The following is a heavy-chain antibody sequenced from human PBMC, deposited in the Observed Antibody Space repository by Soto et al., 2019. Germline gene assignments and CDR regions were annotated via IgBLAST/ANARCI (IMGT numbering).Heavy chain of an antibody. CDR3: ARSVFP. Sequence: PSETLSLTCTVSGGSISDVSYYWGWIRQHPGKGLEWIGYIYYSGSTFYNPSLRSRVTVSVDTSKNQFSLRLTSVTAADTAVYYCARSVFPWGQGTLVTVSS. J-gene: IGHJ5*02. CDR2: IYYSGST. CDR1: GGSISDVSYY. V-gene: IGHV4-31*03.